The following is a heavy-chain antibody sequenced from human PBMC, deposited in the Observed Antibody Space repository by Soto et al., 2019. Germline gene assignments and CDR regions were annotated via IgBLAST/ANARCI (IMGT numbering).Heavy chain of an antibody. V-gene: IGHV4-39*01. CDR2: IYYSGST. J-gene: IGHJ4*02. CDR3: ARLEGLATISYYFDF. D-gene: IGHD3-9*01. Sequence: SETLSLTCSVSGGSISSSSYYWGWIRQPPGKGLEWIGSIYYSGSTYYNQSLKSQVTISIDKSKNQFSLKLSSLTAADTAVYYCARLEGLATISYYFDFWGQGTLVTVSS. CDR1: GGSISSSSYY.